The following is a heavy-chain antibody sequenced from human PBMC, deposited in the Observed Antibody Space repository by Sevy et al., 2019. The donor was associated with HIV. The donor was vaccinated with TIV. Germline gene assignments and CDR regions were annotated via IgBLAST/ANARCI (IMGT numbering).Heavy chain of an antibody. CDR1: GFRFGSQA. Sequence: GGSLRLSCVGSGFRFGSQAMSWVRQAPGKGLEWVSGMSGRGDSRAYAHSGKGRFTISRDNSKNTVYLQMNSLTAEDTALYYCAKDVPDQSWYDDFWSGSPCFDYWGRGILVTVSS. J-gene: IGHJ4*01. D-gene: IGHD3-3*01. V-gene: IGHV3-23*01. CDR3: AKDVPDQSWYDDFWSGSPCFDY. CDR2: MSGRGDSR.